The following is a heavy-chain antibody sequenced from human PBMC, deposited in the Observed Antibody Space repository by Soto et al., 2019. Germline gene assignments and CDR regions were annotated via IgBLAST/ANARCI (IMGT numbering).Heavy chain of an antibody. CDR1: GYSFASYW. D-gene: IGHD6-6*01. V-gene: IGHV5-51*01. Sequence: KVSCKASGYSFASYWIGWVRQMPGKDLEWTGIIYPGDSDTRYSPSFQGQVTISADKSLRTAYLQWTSLKASDTALYYCARTRSFTLGFYYDGMDVWGQGTTVTVSS. J-gene: IGHJ6*02. CDR3: ARTRSFTLGFYYDGMDV. CDR2: IYPGDSDT.